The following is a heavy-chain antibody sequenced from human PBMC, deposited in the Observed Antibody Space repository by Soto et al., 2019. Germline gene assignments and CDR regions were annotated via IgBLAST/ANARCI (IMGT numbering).Heavy chain of an antibody. CDR3: AKLGYSSSRGNYYGMDV. D-gene: IGHD6-6*01. CDR2: ISASGGST. V-gene: IGHV3-23*01. CDR1: GFTFSSYA. J-gene: IGHJ6*02. Sequence: GGSLRLSCAASGFTFSSYAMSWVRQAPGKGLEWVPSISASGGSTYYADSVKGRLTISRDKSKNTLYLQMNSLRAEDTAVDYCAKLGYSSSRGNYYGMDVWGQGTTVTVSS.